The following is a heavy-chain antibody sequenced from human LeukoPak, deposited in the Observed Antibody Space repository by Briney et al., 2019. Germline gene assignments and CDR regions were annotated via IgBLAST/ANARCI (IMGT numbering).Heavy chain of an antibody. V-gene: IGHV3-7*01. Sequence: GGSLRLSCVASGFIFTDHWMSWVRQAPGKGLEWVANIKEDESAKFYADSVRGRFTISRDNAKNSLYLQMNNLRVEDTAVYYFARAVDVADYWGRGTLVTVSS. J-gene: IGHJ4*02. CDR2: IKEDESAK. D-gene: IGHD3-16*01. CDR3: ARAVDVADY. CDR1: GFIFTDHW.